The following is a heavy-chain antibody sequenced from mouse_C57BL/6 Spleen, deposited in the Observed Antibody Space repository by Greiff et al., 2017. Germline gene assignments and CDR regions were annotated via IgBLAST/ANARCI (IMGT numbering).Heavy chain of an antibody. V-gene: IGHV2-9-1*01. D-gene: IGHD2-5*01. Sequence: QVQLQQSGPGLVAPSQSLSITCTVSGFSLNSYAISWVRQPPGTGLEWLGVIWTGGGTTSNSALNSRLSISKDNSKSQVFLKMNDLQTDDTARYYCARNWGYSNVNYYAMDYWGQGTSVTVSS. CDR1: GFSLNSYA. CDR3: ARNWGYSNVNYYAMDY. CDR2: IWTGGGT. J-gene: IGHJ4*01.